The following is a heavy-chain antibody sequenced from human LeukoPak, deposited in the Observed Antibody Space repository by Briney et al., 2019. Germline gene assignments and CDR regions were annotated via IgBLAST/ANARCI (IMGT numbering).Heavy chain of an antibody. CDR2: INPNSGGT. CDR3: ARERDYYDSSGYYWGAFDI. CDR1: GYTITGYY. Sequence: ASVKVSCKASGYTITGYYMHWVRQAPGQGLEWMGWINPNSGGTNYAQKFQGRVTMTRDTSISTAYMELSRLRSDDTAVYYCARERDYYDSSGYYWGAFDIWGQGTMVTVSS. D-gene: IGHD3-22*01. J-gene: IGHJ3*02. V-gene: IGHV1-2*02.